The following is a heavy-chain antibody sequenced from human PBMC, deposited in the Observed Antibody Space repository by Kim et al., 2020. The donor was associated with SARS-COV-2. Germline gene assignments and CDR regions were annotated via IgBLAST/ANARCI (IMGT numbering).Heavy chain of an antibody. D-gene: IGHD3-9*01. V-gene: IGHV3-7*03. J-gene: IGHJ4*02. CDR3: ARYTKLRYFDWLHYYFDY. Sequence: GGSLRLSCAASGFTFSSYWMSWVRQAPGKGLEWVANIKQDGSEKYYVDSVKGRFTISRDNAKNSLYLQMNSLRAEDTAVYYCARYTKLRYFDWLHYYFDYWGQGTLVTVSS. CDR1: GFTFSSYW. CDR2: IKQDGSEK.